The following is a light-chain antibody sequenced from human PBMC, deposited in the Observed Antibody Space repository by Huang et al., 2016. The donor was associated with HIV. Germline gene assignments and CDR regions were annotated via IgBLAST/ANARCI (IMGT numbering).Light chain of an antibody. CDR3: QQYGSSSWT. V-gene: IGKV3-20*01. J-gene: IGKJ1*01. Sequence: EIVLTQSPGTLSLSPGERATLSCRASQSVSRSYLAWYQQNPGQGPRLLIHGASTRATGIPDRFSGSGSGTDFTLTISRLEPEDFAVYYCQQYGSSSWTFGQGTKVEIK. CDR1: QSVSRSY. CDR2: GAS.